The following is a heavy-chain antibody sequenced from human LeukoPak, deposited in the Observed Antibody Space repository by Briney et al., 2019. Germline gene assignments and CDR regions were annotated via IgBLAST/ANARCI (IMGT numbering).Heavy chain of an antibody. CDR1: GYTFTGYY. CDR3: ARDDSSGYYYFDY. V-gene: IGHV1-2*02. CDR2: INPNSGGT. Sequence: ASVKVSCKASGYTFTGYYMHWVRQAPGQGPEWMGWINPNSGGTNYAQKFQGRVTMTRDTSISTAYMELSRLRSDDTAVYYCARDDSSGYYYFDYWGQGTLVTVSS. J-gene: IGHJ4*02. D-gene: IGHD3-22*01.